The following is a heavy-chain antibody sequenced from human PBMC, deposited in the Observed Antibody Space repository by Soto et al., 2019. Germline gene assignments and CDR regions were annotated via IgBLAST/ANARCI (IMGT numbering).Heavy chain of an antibody. D-gene: IGHD2-15*01. V-gene: IGHV4-34*01. CDR1: GGSFSGYY. J-gene: IGHJ6*02. Sequence: LSLTCAVYGGSFSGYYWSWIRQPPGKGLEWIGEINHSGSTNYNPSLKSRVTISVDTSKNQFSLKLSSVTAADTAVYYCARVYCSGGSCYSYYYYGMDVWGQGTTVTVSS. CDR3: ARVYCSGGSCYSYYYYGMDV. CDR2: INHSGST.